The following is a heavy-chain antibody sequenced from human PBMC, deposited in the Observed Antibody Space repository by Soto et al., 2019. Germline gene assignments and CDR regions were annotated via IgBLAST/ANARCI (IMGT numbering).Heavy chain of an antibody. V-gene: IGHV4-39*01. CDR3: ARRNVDIVATWDY. J-gene: IGHJ4*02. CDR2: IYYSGST. D-gene: IGHD5-12*01. Sequence: SETLSLTCTVSGGSISSSSYYRGWIRQPPGKGLEWIGSIYYSGSTYYNPSLKSRVTISVDTSKNQFSLKLSSVTAADTAVYYCARRNVDIVATWDYWGQGTLVT. CDR1: GGSISSSSYY.